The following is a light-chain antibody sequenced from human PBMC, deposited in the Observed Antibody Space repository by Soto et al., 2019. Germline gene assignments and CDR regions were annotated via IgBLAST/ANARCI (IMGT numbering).Light chain of an antibody. CDR1: QSISNW. CDR2: DAS. V-gene: IGKV1-5*01. J-gene: IGKJ1*01. CDR3: QQFYSPST. Sequence: DIQMTQSPSALSASVGDRVTITCRASQSISNWLAWYQQTPGKAPKLLIYDASTLESGVPSRFSGSGSGTDFTLTSTSLQPDDFATYYCQQFYSPSTFGQGTKVDIK.